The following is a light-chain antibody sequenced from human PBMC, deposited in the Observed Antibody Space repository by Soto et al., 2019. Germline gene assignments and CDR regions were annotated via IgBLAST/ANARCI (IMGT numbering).Light chain of an antibody. CDR2: SAS. CDR3: QQYGGSPVT. V-gene: IGKV3-20*01. CDR1: QSVTDNF. J-gene: IGKJ2*01. Sequence: EIVLTQSPGTLSLSPGERASLSCRASQSVTDNFLAWYQQKPGQAPRLLIYSASDRITGIPDRFSGSGSGTDFTLTISRLEPEDFAVYYCQQYGGSPVTFGQGTKLEIK.